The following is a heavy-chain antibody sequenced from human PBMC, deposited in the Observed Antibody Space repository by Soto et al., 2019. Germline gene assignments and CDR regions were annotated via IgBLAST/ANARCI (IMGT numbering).Heavy chain of an antibody. Sequence: QAQLQESGPGLVKPSETLSRTCTVSGGSISSYYWSWIRQPPARGQEWLGYIYYSGSTNYNPSPKSRVTISVDTSKNQFSLKLSSVTAADTAVYYCARAPAPLYSISWYYFDYWGQGTLVTVSS. D-gene: IGHD6-13*01. J-gene: IGHJ4*02. V-gene: IGHV4-59*01. CDR3: ARAPAPLYSISWYYFDY. CDR1: GGSISSYY. CDR2: IYYSGST.